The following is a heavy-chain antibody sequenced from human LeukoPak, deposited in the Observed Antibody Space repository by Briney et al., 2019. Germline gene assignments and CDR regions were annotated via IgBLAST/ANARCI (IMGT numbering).Heavy chain of an antibody. CDR1: GGSISSYY. J-gene: IGHJ5*02. D-gene: IGHD3-22*01. Sequence: SETLSLTCTVSGGSISSYYWSWIRQPPGKGLEWIGYTYYSGSTNYNPSLKSRVTISVDTSKNQFPLKLSSVTAADTAVYYCARARQGAPGITMMRNWFDPWGQGTLVTVSS. CDR2: TYYSGST. CDR3: ARARQGAPGITMMRNWFDP. V-gene: IGHV4-59*01.